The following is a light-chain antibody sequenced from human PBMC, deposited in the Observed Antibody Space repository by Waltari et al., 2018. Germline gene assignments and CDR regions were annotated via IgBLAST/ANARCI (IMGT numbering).Light chain of an antibody. CDR2: KAS. CDR3: QQYNSYWT. CDR1: QSISSW. Sequence: DIQTTQSPSTLSASVGDRVPITCRASQSISSWLAWYQQKPGKAPKLLIYKASSLESGVPSRFSGSGSGTEFTLTISSLQPDDFATYYCQQYNSYWTFGQGTKVEIK. J-gene: IGKJ1*01. V-gene: IGKV1-5*03.